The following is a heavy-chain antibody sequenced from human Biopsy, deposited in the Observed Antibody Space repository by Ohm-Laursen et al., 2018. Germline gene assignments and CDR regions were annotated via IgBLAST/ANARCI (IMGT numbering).Heavy chain of an antibody. CDR1: GFMFSASW. J-gene: IGHJ4*02. Sequence: SLRLSCTASGFMFSASWMSWIRQAPGKGLEWLSYISGSGVTKMYADSVKGQFTVSRDNAKNSLYLEMNNLTVEDTAVYYCATDGAGSYNENWGQGTLVSVSS. D-gene: IGHD3-10*01. CDR3: ATDGAGSYNEN. V-gene: IGHV3-11*01. CDR2: ISGSGVTK.